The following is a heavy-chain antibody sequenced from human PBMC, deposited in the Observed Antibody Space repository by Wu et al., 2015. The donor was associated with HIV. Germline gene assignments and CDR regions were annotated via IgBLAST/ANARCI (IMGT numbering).Heavy chain of an antibody. D-gene: IGHD5-24*01. Sequence: QVQLVQSGSSVKKPGSSVRVSCTASGDTLRGYSVTWVRQAPGQGLEWIGGIIPISGTANYVQKLQGRVTITADESTSTAYMELSSLRSEDTAVYYCARDPRWRGDAFDIWGQGTMVTVSS. CDR1: GDTLRGYS. CDR2: IIPISGTA. CDR3: ARDPRWRGDAFDI. V-gene: IGHV1-69*12. J-gene: IGHJ3*02.